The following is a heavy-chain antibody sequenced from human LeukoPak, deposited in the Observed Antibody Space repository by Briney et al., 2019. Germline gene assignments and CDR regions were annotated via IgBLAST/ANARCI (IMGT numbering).Heavy chain of an antibody. Sequence: GGSLRLSCGASGFTFSINWMTWVRQAPGEGVEWVANIKQDGSEKYSVDSVKGGFPISRNNAKNSLYLQIGIRRTEEPPWYSFTRNQAGYYYCPLDCWGQGTLVTVSS. CDR2: IKQDGSEK. J-gene: IGHJ4*02. CDR3: TRNQAGYYYCPLDC. CDR1: GFTFSINW. D-gene: IGHD3-22*01. V-gene: IGHV3-7*01.